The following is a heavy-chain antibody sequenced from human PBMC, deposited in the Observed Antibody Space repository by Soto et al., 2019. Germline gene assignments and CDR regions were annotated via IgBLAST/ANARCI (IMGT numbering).Heavy chain of an antibody. V-gene: IGHV3-74*01. J-gene: IGHJ4*02. D-gene: IGHD3-3*01. CDR3: AERGSGYLEN. Sequence: EVQLVESGGGLVQPGGSLRLSCAASGFTFSDSWMQWVRQAPGKGLVWVSRIKSDGTYTTYADSVKGRFTISRDNAKNTLYLQMNSPRAEDTAMYYCAERGSGYLENWCQGSLVTVSS. CDR1: GFTFSDSW. CDR2: IKSDGTYT.